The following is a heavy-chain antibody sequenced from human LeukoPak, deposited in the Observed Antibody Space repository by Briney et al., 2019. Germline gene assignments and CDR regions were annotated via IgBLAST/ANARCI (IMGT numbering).Heavy chain of an antibody. J-gene: IGHJ6*04. CDR3: AELGITMIGGV. CDR1: GFTLSSYA. D-gene: IGHD3-10*02. Sequence: PGGSLGLSCAASGFTLSSYAMSWVRQAPGKGLEWVSYISSSGSTIYYADSVKGRFTISRDNAKNSLYLQMNSLRAEDTAVYYCAELGITMIGGVWGKGTTVTISS. CDR2: ISSSGSTI. V-gene: IGHV3-48*03.